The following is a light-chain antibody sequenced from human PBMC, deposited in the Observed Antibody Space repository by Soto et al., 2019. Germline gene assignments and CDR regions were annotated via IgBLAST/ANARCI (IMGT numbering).Light chain of an antibody. J-gene: IGLJ1*01. CDR3: CSYAGSGSFV. CDR1: SSDVGTYNL. V-gene: IGLV2-23*01. CDR2: EAN. Sequence: QSALTQPASVSGSPGQSITISCTGTSSDVGTYNLVSWYQQHPGKAPKVMIYEANKRPSGVANRFSGSKSGNTASLTISGLQAEDEADYWCCSYAGSGSFVFGGGTKLTVL.